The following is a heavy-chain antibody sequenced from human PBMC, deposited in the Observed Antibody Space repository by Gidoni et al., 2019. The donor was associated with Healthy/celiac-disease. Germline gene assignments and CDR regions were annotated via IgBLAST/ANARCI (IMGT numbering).Heavy chain of an antibody. CDR1: GGTFSSYA. J-gene: IGHJ5*02. CDR3: ARGTGYYGSGSPSLNWFDP. CDR2: IIPIFGTA. D-gene: IGHD3-10*01. V-gene: IGHV1-69*01. Sequence: EVKKPGSSVKVSCKASGGTFSSYAISWVRQAPGQGLEWMGGIIPIFGTANYAQKFQGRVTITADESTSTAYMELSSLRSEATAVYYCARGTGYYGSGSPSLNWFDPWGQGTLVTVSS.